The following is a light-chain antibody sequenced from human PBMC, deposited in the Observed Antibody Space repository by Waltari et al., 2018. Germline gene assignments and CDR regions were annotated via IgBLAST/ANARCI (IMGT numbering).Light chain of an antibody. J-gene: IGKJ4*01. V-gene: IGKV2-28*01. CDR2: MGS. Sequence: DIVITQSPLSLPVTPGEPASISCRSSQSLLHGDGRNFLDWYLQKPGQSPQLLIYMGSNRASGVPDRFSGSGSGTYFTLKISRVEAEDVGVYYCMQARQPPYTFGGGTKVEIK. CDR3: MQARQPPYT. CDR1: QSLLHGDGRNF.